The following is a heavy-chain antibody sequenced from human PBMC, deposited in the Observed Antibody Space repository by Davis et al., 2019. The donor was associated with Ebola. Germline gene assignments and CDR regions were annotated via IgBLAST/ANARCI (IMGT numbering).Heavy chain of an antibody. CDR2: IYPGDSET. J-gene: IGHJ4*02. CDR1: GDTFPTYW. V-gene: IGHV5-51*01. CDR3: ARLRSITRLTSFYY. D-gene: IGHD3-10*01. Sequence: GESLKISCKVSGDTFPTYWIGWVRQMPGKGLECMGIIYPGDSETRYSPSFQGQVTISADKSITTAYLQWSSLKASDTAMYYCARLRSITRLTSFYYWGQGTLVTVSS.